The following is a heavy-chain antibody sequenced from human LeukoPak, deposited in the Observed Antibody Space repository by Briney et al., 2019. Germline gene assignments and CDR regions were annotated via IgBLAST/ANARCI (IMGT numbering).Heavy chain of an antibody. CDR1: GYTFTDYY. Sequence: ASVKVSCKPSGYTFTDYYIHWVRQAPGQGLEWMGWINPNSGGANYAQKFQGRVTMTRDTSISTAYMELSRLRSDDTAVYYCARNPSARIAVAGTGNWFDPWGQGTLVTVSS. J-gene: IGHJ5*02. CDR2: INPNSGGA. D-gene: IGHD6-19*01. CDR3: ARNPSARIAVAGTGNWFDP. V-gene: IGHV1-2*02.